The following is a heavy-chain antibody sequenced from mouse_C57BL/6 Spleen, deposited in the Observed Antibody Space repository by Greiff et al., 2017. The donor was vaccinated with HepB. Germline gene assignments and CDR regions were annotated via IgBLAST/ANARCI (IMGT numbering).Heavy chain of an antibody. CDR1: GFTFSDYY. J-gene: IGHJ4*01. V-gene: IGHV5-12*01. Sequence: EVHLVESGGGLVQPGGSLKLSCAASGFTFSDYYMYWVRQTPEKRLEWVAYISNGGGSTYYPDTVKGRFTISRDNAKNTLYLQMSRLKSEDTAMYYCARRPPDFYAMDYWGQGTSVTVSS. CDR3: ARRPPDFYAMDY. CDR2: ISNGGGST.